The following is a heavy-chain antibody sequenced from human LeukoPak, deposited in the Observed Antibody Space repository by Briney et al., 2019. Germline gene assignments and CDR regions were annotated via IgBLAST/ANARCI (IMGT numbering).Heavy chain of an antibody. J-gene: IGHJ4*02. CDR2: IYYIGST. Sequence: PSETLSLTCTVSGGSISSYYWSWIRQPPGKGLEWIAYIYYIGSTNYNPSLKSRVTITVETSKNNSSLKLSSVTAADTTAFYCSGHGAAGVVTRFDYWGQGNLVTVSS. V-gene: IGHV4-59*08. CDR3: SGHGAAGVVTRFDY. D-gene: IGHD3-3*01. CDR1: GGSISSYY.